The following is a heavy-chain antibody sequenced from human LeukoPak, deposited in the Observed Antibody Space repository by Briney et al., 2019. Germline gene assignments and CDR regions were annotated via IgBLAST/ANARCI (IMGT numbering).Heavy chain of an antibody. Sequence: GGSLRLSCAASGFTFRSYSMNWVRQAPGKGLEWVSSINSDSNYIYYADSVQGRFTISRDNAKNSLYLQMNSLRAEDTAVYYCAVAYYYGSGDALDIWGQGTKVTVSS. D-gene: IGHD3-10*01. CDR1: GFTFRSYS. V-gene: IGHV3-21*01. CDR3: AVAYYYGSGDALDI. J-gene: IGHJ3*02. CDR2: INSDSNYI.